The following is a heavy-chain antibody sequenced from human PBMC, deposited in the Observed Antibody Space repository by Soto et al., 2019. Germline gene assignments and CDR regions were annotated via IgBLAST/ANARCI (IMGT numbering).Heavy chain of an antibody. D-gene: IGHD5-12*01. J-gene: IGHJ4*02. CDR3: ASATLLPYDWLDS. V-gene: IGHV3-7*03. CDR2: IIQDGSEK. Sequence: PGGSLRLSCAASGFTFSSYWMSWVRQAPGKGLEWVANIIQDGSEKHYVDSVKGRFTISRDNAKNSLYLQMNSLRAEDTAVYYCASATLLPYDWLDSWGQGTLVTVSS. CDR1: GFTFSSYW.